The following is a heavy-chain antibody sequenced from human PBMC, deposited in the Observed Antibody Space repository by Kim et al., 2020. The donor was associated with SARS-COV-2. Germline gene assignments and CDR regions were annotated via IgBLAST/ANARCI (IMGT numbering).Heavy chain of an antibody. J-gene: IGHJ4*01. Sequence: SETLPLTCTVSGGSISSSSYYWGWIRQPPGKGLEWIGSIYYSGSTYYNPSLKSRVTISVDTSKNQFSLKLSSVTAADTAVYYCARTLGTSGSYPDFDYWGQQPWSPSPQ. CDR3: ARTLGTSGSYPDFDY. V-gene: IGHV4-39*01. CDR2: IYYSGST. CDR1: GGSISSSSYY. D-gene: IGHD1-26*01.